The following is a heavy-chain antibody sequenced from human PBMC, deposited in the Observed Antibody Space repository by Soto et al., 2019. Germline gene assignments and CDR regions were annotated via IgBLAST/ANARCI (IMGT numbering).Heavy chain of an antibody. CDR2: ISNDGNEI. D-gene: IGHD2-15*01. CDR3: VKDKASRGWYLLGTLEI. Sequence: PGGSLRLSCAASGFMFSGYGMHWVRQAPGKGLEWVAFISNDGNEIHYADSVKGRFTISRDNSKNTLYLQMNSPRVEDTADYSCVKDKASRGWYLLGTLEIWGQGTVVTVSS. J-gene: IGHJ3*02. CDR1: GFMFSGYG. V-gene: IGHV3-30*18.